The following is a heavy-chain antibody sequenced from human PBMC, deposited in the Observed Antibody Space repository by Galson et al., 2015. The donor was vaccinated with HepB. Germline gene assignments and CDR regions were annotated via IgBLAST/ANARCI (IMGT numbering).Heavy chain of an antibody. CDR3: TRHLGDYSGSYYIQFDY. D-gene: IGHD1-26*01. CDR1: GFTFSNAW. Sequence: SLRLSCAASGFTFSNAWMNWVRQAPGKGLEWVGRIKSKTDGGTTDYAAPVKGRFTISRDDSKNTLYLQMNSLKTEDTAVYYCTRHLGDYSGSYYIQFDYWGQGTLVTVSS. J-gene: IGHJ4*02. V-gene: IGHV3-15*07. CDR2: IKSKTDGGTT.